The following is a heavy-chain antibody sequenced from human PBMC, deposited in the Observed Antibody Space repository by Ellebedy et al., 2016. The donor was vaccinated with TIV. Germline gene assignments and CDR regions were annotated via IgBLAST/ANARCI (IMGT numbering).Heavy chain of an antibody. Sequence: PGGSLRLSCAASGFTFSSYGMHWVRQAPGKGLEWVALISYDGSDKYYADSVKGRFTISRDNSKNTLYLQMSSLRAEDTAIYYCATEGGDTRGHYYVYFDYWGQGTLVTVSS. CDR2: ISYDGSDK. CDR3: ATEGGDTRGHYYVYFDY. D-gene: IGHD3-22*01. CDR1: GFTFSSYG. V-gene: IGHV3-30*19. J-gene: IGHJ4*02.